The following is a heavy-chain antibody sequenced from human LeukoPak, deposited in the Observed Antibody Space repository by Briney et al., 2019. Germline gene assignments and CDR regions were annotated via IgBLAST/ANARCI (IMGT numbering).Heavy chain of an antibody. CDR2: IRYDGSNK. D-gene: IGHD2/OR15-2a*01. Sequence: GGSLRLSCAASGFTFSSYGMHWVRQAPGKGLEWVAFIRYDGSNKYYADSVKGRFTISRDNSKNTLYLQMNSLRAEDTAVYYCASLRNSDSDYWGQGTLVTVSS. CDR1: GFTFSSYG. J-gene: IGHJ4*02. CDR3: ASLRNSDSDY. V-gene: IGHV3-30*02.